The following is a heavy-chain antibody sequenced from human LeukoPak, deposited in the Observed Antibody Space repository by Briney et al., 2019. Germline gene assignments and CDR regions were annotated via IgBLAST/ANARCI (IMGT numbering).Heavy chain of an antibody. CDR1: GYSFTSYW. CDR3: ARRGDSAAGTEWFDP. V-gene: IGHV5-51*01. Sequence: GESLKISCKGSGYSFTSYWIGWVRQMPGKGLEWMGIIYPGDSDTRYSPSFQGQVTISADKSISTAYLQWSSLKASDTAMYYCARRGDSAAGTEWFDPWGQGTLVTVSS. CDR2: IYPGDSDT. D-gene: IGHD6-13*01. J-gene: IGHJ5*02.